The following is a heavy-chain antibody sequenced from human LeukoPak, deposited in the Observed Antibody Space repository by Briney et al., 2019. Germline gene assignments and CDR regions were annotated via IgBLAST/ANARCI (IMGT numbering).Heavy chain of an antibody. CDR3: AREKLSYDYVWGSYRESYYFDY. D-gene: IGHD3-16*02. J-gene: IGHJ4*02. CDR1: GFTFTDFW. CDR2: IRQDGRGT. Sequence: GGSLRLSCVASGFTFTDFWMSWVRHSPTRGLEWVANIRQDGRGTNYVDSVMGRFTISRDNAKNSLYLQMNSLRAEDTAVYYCAREKLSYDYVWGSYRESYYFDYWGQGTLVTVSS. V-gene: IGHV3-7*01.